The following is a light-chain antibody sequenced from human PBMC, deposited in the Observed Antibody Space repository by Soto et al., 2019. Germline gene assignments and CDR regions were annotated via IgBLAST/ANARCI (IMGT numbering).Light chain of an antibody. CDR2: GNS. J-gene: IGLJ2*01. V-gene: IGLV1-40*01. Sequence: QSVLTQPPSVSGAPGQRVTISCTGSSSNIGAGYDVHWYQQLPGTAPELLFYGNSNRPSGVPDRFSGSKSGTSASLAITGLQAEDEADYYCQSYDSSLSAWVFGGGTKLTVL. CDR3: QSYDSSLSAWV. CDR1: SSNIGAGYD.